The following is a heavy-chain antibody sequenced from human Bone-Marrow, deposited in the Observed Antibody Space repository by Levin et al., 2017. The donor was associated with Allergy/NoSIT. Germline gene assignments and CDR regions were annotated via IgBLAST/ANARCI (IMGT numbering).Heavy chain of an antibody. CDR2: IKTDGSTT. V-gene: IGHV3-74*01. J-gene: IGHJ4*02. CDR3: ARADDGDYDIDC. Sequence: PGGSLRLSCAASGFTFANSWMHWVRQAPGKGLVWVSRIKTDGSTTTYADSVRGRFTISRDNAKNTLYLQMSSLRVEDTAVYYCARADDGDYDIDCWGQGTLVTVSS. D-gene: IGHD4-17*01. CDR1: GFTFANSW.